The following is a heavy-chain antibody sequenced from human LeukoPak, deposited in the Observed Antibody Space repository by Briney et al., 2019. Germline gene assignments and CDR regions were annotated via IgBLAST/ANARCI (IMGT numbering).Heavy chain of an antibody. CDR1: GGSFSGYY. D-gene: IGHD2-2*01. V-gene: IGHV4-34*01. Sequence: SETLSLTCAVYGGSFSGYYWSWIRQPPGKGLEWIGEINHSGSTNYNPSPKSRVTISVDTSKNQFSLELSSVAAADTAVYYCARAPIVVVPAAGTGWFDPWGQGTLVTVSS. J-gene: IGHJ5*02. CDR2: INHSGST. CDR3: ARAPIVVVPAAGTGWFDP.